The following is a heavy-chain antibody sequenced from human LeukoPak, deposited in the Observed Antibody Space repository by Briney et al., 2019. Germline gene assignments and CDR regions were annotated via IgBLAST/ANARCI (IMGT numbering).Heavy chain of an antibody. J-gene: IGHJ4*02. V-gene: IGHV1-2*06. Sequence: GASVKVSCTASGYTFTGYHMHWVRQAPGQGLEWMGRINPNSGDTNYAQKFQGRVTMTRDTSISTAYMELSRLRSDDTAVYYCARDYCSSTGCLFDYWGQGTLVTVSS. CDR3: ARDYCSSTGCLFDY. CDR2: INPNSGDT. D-gene: IGHD2-2*01. CDR1: GYTFTGYH.